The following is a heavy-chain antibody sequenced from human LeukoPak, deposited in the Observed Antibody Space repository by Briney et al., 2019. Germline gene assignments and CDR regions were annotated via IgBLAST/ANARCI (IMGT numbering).Heavy chain of an antibody. D-gene: IGHD1-26*01. CDR1: GFTFSSYA. Sequence: GGSLRLSCAASGFTFSSYAMGWVRQAPGKGLEWVSFIGVGGGNTNYADSVKGRFTISRDDSKNTLYLQMNSLRAEDTAVYYCAKGGWELLGGQGTLVTVSS. CDR3: AKGGWELL. J-gene: IGHJ4*02. CDR2: IGVGGGNT. V-gene: IGHV3-23*01.